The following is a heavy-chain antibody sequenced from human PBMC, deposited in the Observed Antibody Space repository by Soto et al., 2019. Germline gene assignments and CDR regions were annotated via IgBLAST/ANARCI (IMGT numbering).Heavy chain of an antibody. D-gene: IGHD3-3*01. V-gene: IGHV4-34*01. CDR3: ARNKRTNTIFGVVTSRYYYYYGMDV. CDR2: INHSGST. CDR1: GGSFSGYY. Sequence: SETLSLTCAVYGGSFSGYYWSWIRQPPGKGLGWIGEINHSGSTNYNPSLKSRVNISVDTSKNQFSLKLSSVTAADTAAYYCARNKRTNTIFGVVTSRYYYYYGMDVWGQGTTVTVSS. J-gene: IGHJ6*02.